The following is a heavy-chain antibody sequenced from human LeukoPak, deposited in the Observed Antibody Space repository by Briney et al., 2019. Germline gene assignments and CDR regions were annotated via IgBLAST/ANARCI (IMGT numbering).Heavy chain of an antibody. V-gene: IGHV1-2*02. CDR2: IKPNGGGT. Sequence: ASVKVSCKSSGYTFIDSYIHWVRQAPGQGLEWMGWIKPNGGGTQYAQKFQDRVTMTRDTSVSSTYMELSGLRSDDTAVYYCAREIPAVPGTYFDYWGQGSLVTVSS. CDR3: AREIPAVPGTYFDY. D-gene: IGHD6-19*01. J-gene: IGHJ4*02. CDR1: GYTFIDSY.